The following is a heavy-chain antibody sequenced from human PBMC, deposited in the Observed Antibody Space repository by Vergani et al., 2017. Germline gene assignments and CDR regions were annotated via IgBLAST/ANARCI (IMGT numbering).Heavy chain of an antibody. J-gene: IGHJ6*03. CDR1: GFTFSSYG. CDR2: ISYDGSNK. CDR3: AKHYYYYYYMDV. Sequence: VQLVESGGGLVQPGGSLRLSCAASGFTFSSYGMHWVRQAPGKGLEWVAVISYDGSNKYYADSVKGRFTISRDNSKNTLYLQMNSLRAEDTAVYYCAKHYYYYYYMDVWGKGTTVTVSS. V-gene: IGHV3-30*18.